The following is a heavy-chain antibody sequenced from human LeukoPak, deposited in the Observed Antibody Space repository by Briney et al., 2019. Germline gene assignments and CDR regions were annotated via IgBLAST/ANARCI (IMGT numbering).Heavy chain of an antibody. Sequence: GGSLRLSCAASGFTFSYFAMHWVRQAPGKGLEWVAVIWYDGSNKYYADSVKGRFTISRDNSKNTLYLQMNSLRAEDTAVYYCARDARGAGDAFDIWGQGTMVTVSS. D-gene: IGHD3-16*01. CDR2: IWYDGSNK. J-gene: IGHJ3*02. CDR1: GFTFSYFA. V-gene: IGHV3-33*08. CDR3: ARDARGAGDAFDI.